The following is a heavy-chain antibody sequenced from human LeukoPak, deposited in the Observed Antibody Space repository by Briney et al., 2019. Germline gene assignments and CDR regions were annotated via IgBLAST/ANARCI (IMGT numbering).Heavy chain of an antibody. Sequence: GGSLRLSCAASGLSFSRHWMHWVRQVPGKELVWVSHISSDGSRTYYADSVRGRFTISRDNSKNTLYVQMNSLRPEDTAVYYCAKDPPYYYDSSGYGGGAFDIWGQGTMVTVSS. CDR3: AKDPPYYYDSSGYGGGAFDI. J-gene: IGHJ3*02. D-gene: IGHD3-22*01. CDR2: ISSDGSRT. CDR1: GLSFSRHW. V-gene: IGHV3-74*01.